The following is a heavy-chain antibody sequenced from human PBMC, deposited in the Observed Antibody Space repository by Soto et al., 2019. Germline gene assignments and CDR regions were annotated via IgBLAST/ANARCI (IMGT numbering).Heavy chain of an antibody. D-gene: IGHD2-15*01. CDR2: IHHSGAT. CDR1: GGSITTYY. Sequence: PSETLPLTCTVSGGSITTYYWSLIRQSPGRGLEWIGYIHHSGATNYNPSLKSRVTMSVATSKNQFSLTLSSVTAADTAVYFCAREKGTDGYDNTPGGMDFWGPGTLVTVSS. CDR3: AREKGTDGYDNTPGGMDF. J-gene: IGHJ4*02. V-gene: IGHV4-59*01.